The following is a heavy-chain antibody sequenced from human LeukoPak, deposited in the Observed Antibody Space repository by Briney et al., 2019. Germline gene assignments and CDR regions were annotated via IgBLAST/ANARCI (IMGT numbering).Heavy chain of an antibody. V-gene: IGHV5-51*01. CDR2: IYPGDSDT. CDR3: AREVGSSGPYYYYYMDV. Sequence: GESLKISCKGSGYSFTSYWIGWVRQMPGKGLEGMGIIYPGDSDTRYSPSFQGQVTISADKSISTAYLQWSSLKASDTAMYYCAREVGSSGPYYYYYMDVWGKGTTVTVSS. CDR1: GYSFTSYW. J-gene: IGHJ6*03. D-gene: IGHD6-19*01.